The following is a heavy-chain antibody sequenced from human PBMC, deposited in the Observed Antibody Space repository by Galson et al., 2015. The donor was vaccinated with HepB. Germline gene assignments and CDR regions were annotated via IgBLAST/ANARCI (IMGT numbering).Heavy chain of an antibody. CDR2: ISGSGGST. D-gene: IGHD3-3*01. J-gene: IGHJ4*02. CDR1: GFTFSSYA. CDR3: AKDDRFLEWLYRSSFDY. V-gene: IGHV3-23*01. Sequence: SLRLSCAASGFTFSSYAMSWVRQAPGKGLEWVSAISGSGGSTYYADSVKGRFTISRDNSKNTLYLQMNSLRAEDTAVYYCAKDDRFLEWLYRSSFDYWGQGTLVTVSS.